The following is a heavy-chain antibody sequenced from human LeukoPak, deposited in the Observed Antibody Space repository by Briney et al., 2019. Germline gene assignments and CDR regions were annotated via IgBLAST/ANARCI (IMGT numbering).Heavy chain of an antibody. Sequence: ASVKVSCKASGYTFTSYDINWVRQATGQGLEWMGWMNPNSGNTGYAQKFQGRVTMTRNTSISTAYMELSSLRSEDTAVYYCARGHSGSYYNPGRYWGQGTLVTVSS. V-gene: IGHV1-8*01. J-gene: IGHJ4*02. CDR3: ARGHSGSYYNPGRY. CDR2: MNPNSGNT. CDR1: GYTFTSYD. D-gene: IGHD3-10*01.